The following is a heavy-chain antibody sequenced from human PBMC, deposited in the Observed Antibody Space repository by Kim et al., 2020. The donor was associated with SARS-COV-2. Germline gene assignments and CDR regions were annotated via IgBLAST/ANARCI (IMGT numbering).Heavy chain of an antibody. V-gene: IGHV1-69*02. J-gene: IGHJ4*02. D-gene: IGHD3-16*01. Sequence: ANYAQKVQGRVTITADKSTSTAYMELSSLRSEDTAVYYCARRTSGGVFDYWGQGTLVTVSS. CDR2: A. CDR3: ARRTSGGVFDY.